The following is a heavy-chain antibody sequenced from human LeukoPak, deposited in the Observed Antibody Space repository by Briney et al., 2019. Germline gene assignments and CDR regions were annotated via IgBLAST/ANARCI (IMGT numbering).Heavy chain of an antibody. J-gene: IGHJ4*02. D-gene: IGHD3-16*02. V-gene: IGHV4-39*01. Sequence: SETLSLTCTASGGSISSSSYYWGWIRQPPGKGLEWVGSIYYSGSTYYNPALKSRVTISVDTSKKQFSLKLSSVTAADTAVYYCARQPRHYDYVWGSYRSRQFDYWGQGTLVTVSS. CDR3: ARQPRHYDYVWGSYRSRQFDY. CDR2: IYYSGST. CDR1: GGSISSSSYY.